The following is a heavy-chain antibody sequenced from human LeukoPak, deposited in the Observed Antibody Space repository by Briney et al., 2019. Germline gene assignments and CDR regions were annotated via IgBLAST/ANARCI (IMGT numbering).Heavy chain of an antibody. Sequence: ASVKVSFKASGYTFTSYDINWERQATGQGLDWVGWMNPNSGNTGYAQKFQGRVTMTRNTSISTAYMELSSLRSEDTAVYYCAGSPSKGYCSSTSCYPYYYYYMDVWGKGTTVTVSS. J-gene: IGHJ6*03. V-gene: IGHV1-8*01. CDR3: AGSPSKGYCSSTSCYPYYYYYMDV. CDR1: GYTFTSYD. CDR2: MNPNSGNT. D-gene: IGHD2-2*01.